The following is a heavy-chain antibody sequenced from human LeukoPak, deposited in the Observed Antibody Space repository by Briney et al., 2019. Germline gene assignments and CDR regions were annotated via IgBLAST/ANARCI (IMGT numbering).Heavy chain of an antibody. V-gene: IGHV3-30*02. CDR1: GFTFSSYG. D-gene: IGHD2-15*01. J-gene: IGHJ4*02. CDR3: AKDATPLGYCSGGSCYSFDY. Sequence: GGSLRLSCAASGFTFSSYGMHWVRQAPGKGLEWVAFIRYDGSNKYYADSVKGRFTISRDNSKNTLYLQMNSLRAEDTAVYYCAKDATPLGYCSGGSCYSFDYWGQGTLVTVSS. CDR2: IRYDGSNK.